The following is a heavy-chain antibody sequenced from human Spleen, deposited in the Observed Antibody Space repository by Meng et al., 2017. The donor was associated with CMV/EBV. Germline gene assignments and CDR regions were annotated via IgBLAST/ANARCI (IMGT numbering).Heavy chain of an antibody. CDR1: GFTFSSYD. D-gene: IGHD1-26*01. V-gene: IGHV3-13*01. Sequence: GESLKISCAASGFTFSSYDMHWVRQATGKGLEWVSAIGTAGDTYYPGSVKGRFTISRENAKNSLYLQMNSLTADDTAVYYCAKGEWELPTFFDSWGQGILVTVSS. CDR3: AKGEWELPTFFDS. CDR2: IGTAGDT. J-gene: IGHJ4*02.